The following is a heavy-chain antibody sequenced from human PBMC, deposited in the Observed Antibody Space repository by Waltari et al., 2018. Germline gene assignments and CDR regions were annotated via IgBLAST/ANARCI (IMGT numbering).Heavy chain of an antibody. CDR1: GGSISSHY. J-gene: IGHJ5*02. D-gene: IGHD1-26*01. Sequence: QVQLQESGPGLVKPSETLSLTCTVSGGSISSHYWSWIRQPPGKGLEWIGYIYYSGSTNSHPSLKSRVTISVDTSKNQFSLKLSSVTAADTAVYYCARVRLYGSPWFDPWGQGTLVTVSS. V-gene: IGHV4-59*11. CDR2: IYYSGST. CDR3: ARVRLYGSPWFDP.